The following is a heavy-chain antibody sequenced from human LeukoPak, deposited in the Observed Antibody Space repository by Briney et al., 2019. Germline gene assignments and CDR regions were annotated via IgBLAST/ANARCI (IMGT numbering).Heavy chain of an antibody. CDR3: ARERGYSGYDYFINSPSDY. V-gene: IGHV3-48*03. Sequence: GGSLRLSCAASGFTFSSYEMNWVRQAPGKGLEWVSYISSSGSTIYNADSVKGRFTISRDNAKNSLYLQMNSLRAEDTAVYYCARERGYSGYDYFINSPSDYWGQGTLVTVSS. D-gene: IGHD5-12*01. J-gene: IGHJ4*02. CDR2: ISSSGSTI. CDR1: GFTFSSYE.